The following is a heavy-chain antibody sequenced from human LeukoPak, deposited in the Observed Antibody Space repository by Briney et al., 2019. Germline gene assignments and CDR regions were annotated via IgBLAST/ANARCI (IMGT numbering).Heavy chain of an antibody. CDR2: IYYSGST. J-gene: IGHJ4*02. D-gene: IGHD3-22*01. Sequence: SETLSLTCTVSGGSISSYYWSWIRQPPGKGREWIGYIYYSGSTNYSPSLRSRVTISVDTSKNQFSLRLSSVTAADTAVYYCARSSESYDSSGYYSYYFDYWGQGTLVTVSS. V-gene: IGHV4-59*01. CDR1: GGSISSYY. CDR3: ARSSESYDSSGYYSYYFDY.